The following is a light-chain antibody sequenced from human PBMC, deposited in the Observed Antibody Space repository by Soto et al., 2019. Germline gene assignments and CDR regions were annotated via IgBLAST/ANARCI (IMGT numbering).Light chain of an antibody. CDR1: QSVNLNY. CDR3: QQYGRSPFT. V-gene: IGKV3-20*01. CDR2: GAS. J-gene: IGKJ3*01. Sequence: EIVLTQSPGTLSLSPGERATLSCRASQSVNLNYLAWYQQKPGQAPRLLIYGASSRATGIPDRFSGSGSGTEFTLTVSRLEPEEFAVYYCQQYGRSPFTFGPGTKVDIK.